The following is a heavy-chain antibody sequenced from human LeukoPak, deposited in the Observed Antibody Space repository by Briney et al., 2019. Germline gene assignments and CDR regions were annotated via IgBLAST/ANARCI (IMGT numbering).Heavy chain of an antibody. CDR1: GFTFSSYW. CDR3: ARDIIVLRGFDP. J-gene: IGHJ5*02. CDR2: INSDGSST. Sequence: GGSLRLSCAASGFTFSSYWMHWVRQAPGKGLVWVSRINSDGSSTSYADSVKGRFTISRDNAKNTLYLQMNSLRAEDTAVNYCARDIIVLRGFDPWGQGTLVTVSS. D-gene: IGHD2/OR15-2a*01. V-gene: IGHV3-74*01.